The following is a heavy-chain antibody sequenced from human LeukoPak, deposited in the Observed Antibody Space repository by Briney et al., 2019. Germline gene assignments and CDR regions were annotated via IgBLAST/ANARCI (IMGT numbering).Heavy chain of an antibody. D-gene: IGHD3-10*01. CDR3: ARGEEHGSETVHFDY. V-gene: IGHV4-34*01. CDR2: INHSGST. J-gene: IGHJ4*02. CDR1: GGSFSGYY. Sequence: PSETLSLTCAVYGGSFSGYYWSWIRQPPGKGLEWIGEINHSGSTNYNPSLKSQVTISVDTSKNQFSLKLSSVTAADTAVYYCARGEEHGSETVHFDYWGQGTLVTVSS.